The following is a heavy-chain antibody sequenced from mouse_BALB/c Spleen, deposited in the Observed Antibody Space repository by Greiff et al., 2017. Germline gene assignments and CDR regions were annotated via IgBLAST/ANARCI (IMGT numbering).Heavy chain of an antibody. V-gene: IGHV5-17*02. Sequence: EVKVVESGGGLVQPGGSRKLSCAASGFTFSSFGMHWVRQAPEKGLEWVAYISSGSSTIYYADTVKGRFTISRDNPKNTLFLQMTSLRSEDTAMYDCARKGGTTVVDWYFDGWGAGTTVTVSS. CDR2: ISSGSSTI. D-gene: IGHD1-1*01. CDR1: GFTFSSFG. CDR3: ARKGGTTVVDWYFDG. J-gene: IGHJ1*01.